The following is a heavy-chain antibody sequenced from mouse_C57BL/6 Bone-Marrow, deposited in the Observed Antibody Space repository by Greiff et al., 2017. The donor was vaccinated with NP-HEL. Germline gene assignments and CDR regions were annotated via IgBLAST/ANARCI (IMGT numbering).Heavy chain of an antibody. V-gene: IGHV1-81*01. CDR3: ARWGVYDGYYERFAY. D-gene: IGHD2-3*01. J-gene: IGHJ3*01. Sequence: QVQLQQSGAELARPGASVKLSCKASGYTFTSYGISWVKQRTGQGLEWIGEIYPRSGNTYYNEKFKGKATLTADKSSSTAYMELRSLTSEDSAVYFCARWGVYDGYYERFAYWGQGTLVTVSA. CDR2: IYPRSGNT. CDR1: GYTFTSYG.